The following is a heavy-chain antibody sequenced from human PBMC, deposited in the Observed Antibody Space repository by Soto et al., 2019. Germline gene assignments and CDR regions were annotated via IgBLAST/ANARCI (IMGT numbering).Heavy chain of an antibody. Sequence: EVQLLESGGGLVQPGGSLRLSCSASEFSFSSYAMNWVRQAPGKGLEWVSGISGSGDTTNYADSVKGRFTISRDNSTDTQYLQMNSLRAADTAVYYCAKGKFHGINTRTDYFDSWGQGTLVTVSS. CDR3: AKGKFHGINTRTDYFDS. CDR1: EFSFSSYA. V-gene: IGHV3-23*01. D-gene: IGHD1-20*01. CDR2: ISGSGDTT. J-gene: IGHJ4*02.